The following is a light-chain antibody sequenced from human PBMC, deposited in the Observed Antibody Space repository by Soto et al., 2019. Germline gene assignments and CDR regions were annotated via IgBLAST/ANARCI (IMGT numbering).Light chain of an antibody. CDR2: DAS. J-gene: IGKJ4*01. CDR1: ESIRTW. V-gene: IGKV1-5*01. CDR3: QQYNSYSRS. Sequence: DIQMTQSPSTLSASIGDRVTITCRASESIRTWLAWYQHKPGKAPKFLIYDASSLESGVPSRFSGSGSGTEFTLTISNLQPDDFATYFCQQYNSYSRSFGGGTKVEIK.